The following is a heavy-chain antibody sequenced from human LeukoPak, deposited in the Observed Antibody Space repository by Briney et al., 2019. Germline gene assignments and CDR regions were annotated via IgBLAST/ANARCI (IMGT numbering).Heavy chain of an antibody. CDR1: GFTFSSYY. Sequence: PGGSLRLSCAASGFTFSSYYMHWVRQDPGKGLVWVSRINSDGSNTIYADSVKGRFTISRDNAKNSLFLQMNSLTAEDTALYYCARDAFASGSHDYWGQGTLVSVSS. J-gene: IGHJ4*02. CDR2: INSDGSNT. V-gene: IGHV3-74*01. D-gene: IGHD3-10*01. CDR3: ARDAFASGSHDY.